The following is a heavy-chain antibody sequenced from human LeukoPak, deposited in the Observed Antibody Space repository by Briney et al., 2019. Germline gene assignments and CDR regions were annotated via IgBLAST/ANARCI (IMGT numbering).Heavy chain of an antibody. V-gene: IGHV4-4*07. CDR2: IYSNGRT. D-gene: IGHD3-9*01. J-gene: IGHJ5*02. Sequence: SETLSLTCSVSGGSISNYYWSWIRQPAGKGLEWIGRIYSNGRTDYNPSLKSRVTISVDTSKNQFSLKLSSVTAADTAVYYCARQGKSDYDILNWFDPWGQGTLVTVSS. CDR3: ARQGKSDYDILNWFDP. CDR1: GGSISNYY.